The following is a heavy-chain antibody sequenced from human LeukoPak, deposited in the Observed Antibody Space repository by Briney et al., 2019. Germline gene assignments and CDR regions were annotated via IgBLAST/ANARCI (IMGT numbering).Heavy chain of an antibody. CDR1: GYTFTSYG. Sequence: ASVKVSCKASGYTFTSYGISWVRQAPGQGLEWMGWISAYNGNTNYAQKLQGRVTMTTDTSTSTAYMELRSLRSDDTAVYYCAGATYYYDSSGYYSRDRNAFDIWGQGTMVTVSS. J-gene: IGHJ3*02. CDR2: ISAYNGNT. D-gene: IGHD3-22*01. V-gene: IGHV1-18*01. CDR3: AGATYYYDSSGYYSRDRNAFDI.